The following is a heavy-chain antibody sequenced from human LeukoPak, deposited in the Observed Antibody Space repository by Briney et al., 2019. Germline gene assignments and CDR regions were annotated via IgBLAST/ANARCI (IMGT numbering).Heavy chain of an antibody. Sequence: GGSLRLSCAASGFTFSSYSMNWVRQAPGKGLEWVSYISSSSVTTYYADSVKGRFTISRDNAKNSLYLQMNSLRGEDTAVYYCGRDGSCVNGVCYSDFYYMDVWGKGTTVTVSS. CDR2: ISSSSVTT. J-gene: IGHJ6*03. D-gene: IGHD2-8*01. CDR3: GRDGSCVNGVCYSDFYYMDV. CDR1: GFTFSSYS. V-gene: IGHV3-48*01.